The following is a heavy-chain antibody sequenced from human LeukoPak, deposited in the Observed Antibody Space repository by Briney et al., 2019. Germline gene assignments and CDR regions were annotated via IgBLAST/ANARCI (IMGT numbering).Heavy chain of an antibody. D-gene: IGHD2-2*01. CDR2: INSGSSTI. V-gene: IGHV3-48*01. CDR3: VTTYRPGGFDP. Sequence: GGSLRLSCAASGFTLSTYIMNWVRQAPGKGLEWVSYINSGSSTIYYADSVKGRFTISRDNAKNSLYLQMNSLRAEDTAVYYCVTTYRPGGFDPWGQGTLVTVSS. CDR1: GFTLSTYI. J-gene: IGHJ5*02.